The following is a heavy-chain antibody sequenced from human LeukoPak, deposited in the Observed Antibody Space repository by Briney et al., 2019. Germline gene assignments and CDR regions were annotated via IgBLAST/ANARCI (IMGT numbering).Heavy chain of an antibody. D-gene: IGHD3-3*01. CDR2: ISNSGSTI. J-gene: IGHJ4*02. V-gene: IGHV3-48*03. CDR3: ARESGYYLDY. CDR1: GFTFRNYE. Sequence: GGSLRLSCAASGFTFRNYEMNWVRQAPGKGLDWVSYISNSGSTIYYADSVRGRFTISRDNAKNSLYLQMNSLRAEDTAVYYCARESGYYLDYWGQGTLVAVSS.